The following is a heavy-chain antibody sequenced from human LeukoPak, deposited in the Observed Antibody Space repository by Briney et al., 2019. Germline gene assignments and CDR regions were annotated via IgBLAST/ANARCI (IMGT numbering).Heavy chain of an antibody. CDR2: INHSGST. J-gene: IGHJ4*02. CDR1: GGSFSGYY. V-gene: IGHV4-34*01. Sequence: PSETLSLTCAVYGGSFSGYYWSWIRQPPGKGLEWIGEINHSGSTNYNPPLKSRVTISVDTSKNQFSLKLSSVTAADTAVYYCARGAAAADYWGQGTLVTVSS. D-gene: IGHD6-13*01. CDR3: ARGAAAADY.